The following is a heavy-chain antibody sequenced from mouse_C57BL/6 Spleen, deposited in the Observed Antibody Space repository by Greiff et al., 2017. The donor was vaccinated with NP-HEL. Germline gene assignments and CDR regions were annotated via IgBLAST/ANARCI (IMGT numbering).Heavy chain of an antibody. J-gene: IGHJ1*03. V-gene: IGHV1-80*01. CDR1: GYAFSSYW. CDR2: IYPGDGDT. CDR3: ARRGLGWYFGV. Sequence: VQLQESGAELVKPGASVKISCKASGYAFSSYWMNWVKQRPGKGLEWIGQIYPGDGDTNYNGKFKGKATLTADKSSSTAYMQLSSLTSEDSAVYFCARRGLGWYFGVWGTGTTVTVSS. D-gene: IGHD3-1*01.